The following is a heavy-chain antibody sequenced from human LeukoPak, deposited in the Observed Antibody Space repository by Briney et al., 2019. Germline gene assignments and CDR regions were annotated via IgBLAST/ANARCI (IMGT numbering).Heavy chain of an antibody. CDR1: GFTFSSYA. J-gene: IGHJ4*02. CDR2: ISGSGGST. CDR3: ATPGGYADS. D-gene: IGHD1-1*01. Sequence: GGSLRLSCAASGFTFSSYAMRWVRQAPGKGLEWGSAISGSGGSTYYADSVKGRFTISSDNSKNTLYLQMNSLRAEDAAVYYCATPGGYADSWGQGTLVTVSS. V-gene: IGHV3-23*01.